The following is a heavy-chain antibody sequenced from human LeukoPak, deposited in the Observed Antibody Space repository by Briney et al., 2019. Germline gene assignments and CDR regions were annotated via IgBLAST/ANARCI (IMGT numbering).Heavy chain of an antibody. CDR2: IIPIFGTA. CDR3: ATTGGELLPYYFDY. Sequence: SVKVSCKASGGTFSNHAVSWVRQAPGQGLEWMGGIIPIFGTANYAQKFQGRVTITADESTSTAYMELSSLRSEDTAVYYCATTGGELLPYYFDYWGQGTLVTVSS. J-gene: IGHJ4*02. V-gene: IGHV1-69*13. CDR1: GGTFSNHA. D-gene: IGHD1-26*01.